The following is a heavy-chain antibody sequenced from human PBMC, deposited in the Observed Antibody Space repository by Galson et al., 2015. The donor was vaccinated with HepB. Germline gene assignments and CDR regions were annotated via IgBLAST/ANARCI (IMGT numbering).Heavy chain of an antibody. J-gene: IGHJ4*02. CDR3: ARVVLSGSYWYFDF. Sequence: SLRLSCAASGFTFSSFTMNWVRQAPGKRLEWVSYISTTGTNIFYVDSVKGWFAVSRDNAKNSLYQQMNSLRAEDTAIYYCARVVLSGSYWYFDFWGQGTLVTVSS. V-gene: IGHV3-48*01. CDR1: GFTFSSFT. D-gene: IGHD1-26*01. CDR2: ISTTGTNI.